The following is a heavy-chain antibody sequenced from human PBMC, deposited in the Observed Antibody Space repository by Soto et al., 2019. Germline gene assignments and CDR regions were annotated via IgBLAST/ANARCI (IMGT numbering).Heavy chain of an antibody. CDR2: IYSGGST. CDR3: ARDLLIYYDSSGYYYDYFDY. Sequence: PGGSLRLSCAASGFTVSSNYMSWVRQAPGKGLEWVSVIYSGGSTYYADSVKGRFTISRDNSKNTLYLQMNSLRAEDTAVYYCARDLLIYYDSSGYYYDYFDYWGQGTLVTVSS. J-gene: IGHJ4*02. V-gene: IGHV3-66*01. D-gene: IGHD3-22*01. CDR1: GFTVSSNY.